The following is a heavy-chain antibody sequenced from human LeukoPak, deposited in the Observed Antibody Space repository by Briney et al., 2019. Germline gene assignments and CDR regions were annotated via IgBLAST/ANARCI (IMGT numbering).Heavy chain of an antibody. CDR1: GGSISSYY. J-gene: IGHJ5*02. CDR3: ARDYYGSGSYYTHYWFDP. V-gene: IGHV4-59*01. CDR2: IYYSGST. Sequence: SETLSLTCTASGGSISSYYWSWIRQPPGKGLEWVGYIYYSGSTNYNPSLKSRVTISVDTSKNQFSLKLSSVTAADTAVYYCARDYYGSGSYYTHYWFDPWGQGTLVTVSS. D-gene: IGHD3-10*01.